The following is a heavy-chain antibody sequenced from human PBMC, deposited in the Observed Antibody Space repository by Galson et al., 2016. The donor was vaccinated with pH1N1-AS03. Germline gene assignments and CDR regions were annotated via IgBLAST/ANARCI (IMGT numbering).Heavy chain of an antibody. Sequence: SLRLSCAASGIPFSSHWMHWIRQVPGKGLVWVSQINTDGTETIYVDSVKGRFTISRDNAKNTLYLQMDSLRAEDTAMYYCTNSLVYWGQGTLVTVSS. V-gene: IGHV3-74*01. CDR3: TNSLVY. D-gene: IGHD1-26*01. J-gene: IGHJ4*02. CDR2: INTDGTET. CDR1: GIPFSSHW.